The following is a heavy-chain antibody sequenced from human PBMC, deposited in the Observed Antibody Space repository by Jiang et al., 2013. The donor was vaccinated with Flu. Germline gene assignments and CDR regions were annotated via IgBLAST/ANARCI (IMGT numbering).Heavy chain of an antibody. J-gene: IGHJ4*02. CDR3: ARGPGSSGYYYFY. V-gene: IGHV1-69*01. Sequence: GAEVKKPGSSVKVSCKASGDTFSSYAINWVRQAPGQGLEWMGGIIPIFGTANYAQKFQGRVTITADESTSTAYVELSSLRSEDTAVYYCARGPGSSGYYYFYWGQGTLVTASS. CDR1: GDTFSSYA. D-gene: IGHD3-22*01. CDR2: IIPIFGTA.